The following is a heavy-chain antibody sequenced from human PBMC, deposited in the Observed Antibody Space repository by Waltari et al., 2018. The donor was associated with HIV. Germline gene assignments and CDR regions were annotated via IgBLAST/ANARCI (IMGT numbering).Heavy chain of an antibody. V-gene: IGHV3-9*01. J-gene: IGHJ4*02. D-gene: IGHD1-7*01. CDR2: ISGNSKTI. CDR3: AKEGAGPGTGWNFFDF. Sequence: EVQLDVSGGDLLQPDRSSRLSCDASGFTFDDFAMHWVRQVPGKGLEWVSGISGNSKTIGYVDSVRGRFVISRDSAKNTLYLQMNSLRVEDTAFYFCAKEGAGPGTGWNFFDFCSQGTLVTVSS. CDR1: GFTFDDFA.